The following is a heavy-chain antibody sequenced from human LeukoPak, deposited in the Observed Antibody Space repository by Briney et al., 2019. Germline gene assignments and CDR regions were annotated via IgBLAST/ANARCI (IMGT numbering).Heavy chain of an antibody. CDR3: AKDIGSRLWYFDY. Sequence: PGGSLRLSCAASGFTFSSYGMHWVRQAPGKGLEWVAFIRCDGSNKYYADSVKGRFTISRDNSKNTLYLQMNSLRAEDTAVYYCAKDIGSRLWYFDYWGQGTLVTVSS. V-gene: IGHV3-30*02. CDR1: GFTFSSYG. CDR2: IRCDGSNK. D-gene: IGHD1-26*01. J-gene: IGHJ4*02.